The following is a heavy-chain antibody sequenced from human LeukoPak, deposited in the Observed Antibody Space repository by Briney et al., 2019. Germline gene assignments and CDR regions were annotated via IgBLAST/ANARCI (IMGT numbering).Heavy chain of an antibody. CDR1: GYSFTSYW. CDR2: IYPGDSDT. CDR3: ARAPYDYGDYGHFDY. V-gene: IGHV5-51*01. D-gene: IGHD4-17*01. Sequence: GESLKISCKGSGYSFTSYWIGWVRQMPGKGLEWMGIIYPGDSDTRYSPSFQGQVTISADKSISTAYLQWSSLKASDTAMYYRARAPYDYGDYGHFDYWGQGTLVTVSS. J-gene: IGHJ4*02.